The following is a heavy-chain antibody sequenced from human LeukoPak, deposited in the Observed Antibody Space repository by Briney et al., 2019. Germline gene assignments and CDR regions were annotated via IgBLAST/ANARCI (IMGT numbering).Heavy chain of an antibody. Sequence: PGGSLRLSCAASGFSFSNVWMHWVRHVPGKGLVWVSRIYSDGSTTNYADSVKGRFTISSDNAKNTLYLQMNRLRPEDTAVYYCARVRSGASFDYWGQGTLVTVSS. CDR3: ARVRSGASFDY. D-gene: IGHD3-10*01. CDR1: GFSFSNVW. J-gene: IGHJ4*02. CDR2: IYSDGSTT. V-gene: IGHV3-74*01.